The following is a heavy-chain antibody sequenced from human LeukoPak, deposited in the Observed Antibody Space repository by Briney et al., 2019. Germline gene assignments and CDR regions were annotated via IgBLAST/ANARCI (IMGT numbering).Heavy chain of an antibody. Sequence: ASVKVSCKASGYAFTGYYMHWVRQAPGQGLEWMGWINPNSGGTNYAQKFQGRVTMTRDTSISTAYMELSRLRSDDTAVYYCARVVTSGYSSGWYNYWGQGTLVTVSS. J-gene: IGHJ4*02. V-gene: IGHV1-2*02. D-gene: IGHD6-19*01. CDR2: INPNSGGT. CDR1: GYAFTGYY. CDR3: ARVVTSGYSSGWYNY.